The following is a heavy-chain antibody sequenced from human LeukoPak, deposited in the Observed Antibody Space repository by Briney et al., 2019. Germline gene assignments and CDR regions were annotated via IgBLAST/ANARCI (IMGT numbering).Heavy chain of an antibody. D-gene: IGHD3-9*01. CDR1: GFTFSSYG. V-gene: IGHV3-30*18. J-gene: IGHJ4*02. CDR2: ISYDGSNK. CDR3: AKDRSPLLRYFDWSDY. Sequence: GGSLRLSCAASGFTFSSYGMHWVRQAPGKGLEWVAVISYDGSNKYYADSVKGRFTISRDNSKNTLYLQMNSLRAEDTAVYYCAKDRSPLLRYFDWSDYWGQGTLATVSS.